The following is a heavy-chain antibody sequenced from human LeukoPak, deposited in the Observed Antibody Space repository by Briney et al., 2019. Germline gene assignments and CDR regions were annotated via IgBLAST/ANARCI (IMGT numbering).Heavy chain of an antibody. V-gene: IGHV3-23*01. CDR3: ATYYYDSSGSDY. J-gene: IGHJ4*02. Sequence: GGSLRLSCAASGFTFSSYAMSWVRQAPGKGLEWVSAISGCGGSTYYADSVKGRFTISRDNSKNTLYLQMNSLRAEDTAVYYCATYYYDSSGSDYWGQGTLVTVSS. CDR1: GFTFSSYA. CDR2: ISGCGGST. D-gene: IGHD3-22*01.